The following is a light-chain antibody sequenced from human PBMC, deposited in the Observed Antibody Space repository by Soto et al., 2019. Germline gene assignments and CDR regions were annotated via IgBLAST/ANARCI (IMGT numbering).Light chain of an antibody. CDR3: QQRSNWPPIT. CDR2: DAS. Sequence: ETVLTQSPATLSLSPWERATLSCRASQSVSSYLAWYQQKPGQAPRLLIYDASNRATGIPARFSGSGSGTDFTLTISSLEPEDFAVYSCQQRSNWPPITFGQGTRLGL. J-gene: IGKJ5*01. CDR1: QSVSSY. V-gene: IGKV3-11*01.